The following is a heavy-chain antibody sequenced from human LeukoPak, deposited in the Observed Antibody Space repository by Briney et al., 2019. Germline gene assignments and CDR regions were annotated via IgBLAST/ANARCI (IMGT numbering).Heavy chain of an antibody. CDR1: GFTFDDYA. CDR2: ISWNSGSI. CDR3: AREGRAVRGAFYYYGMDV. J-gene: IGHJ6*02. V-gene: IGHV3-9*01. D-gene: IGHD3-10*01. Sequence: GRSLRLSCAASGFTFDDYAMHWVRQAPGKGLEWVSGISWNSGSIGYADSVKGRFTISRDNAKNSLYLQMNSLRAEDTAVYYCAREGRAVRGAFYYYGMDVWGQGTTVTVSS.